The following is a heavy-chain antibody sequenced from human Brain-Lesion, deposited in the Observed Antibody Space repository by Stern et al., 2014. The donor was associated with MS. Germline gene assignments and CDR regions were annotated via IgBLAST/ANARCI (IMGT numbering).Heavy chain of an antibody. CDR3: ARGRVVPGFQYYATDV. J-gene: IGHJ6*02. CDR1: GGSISSGGYY. CDR2: IFNSGST. V-gene: IGHV4-61*02. D-gene: IGHD2-2*01. Sequence: VQLVESGPGLVKPSQTLSLSCTVSGGSISSGGYYWSWIRQPAGKGLEWIGRIFNSGSTSYNPSLKSRVTIPINTSKNQFPLRLNSMTAADTAVYYCARGRVVPGFQYYATDVWGQGTTVIVSS.